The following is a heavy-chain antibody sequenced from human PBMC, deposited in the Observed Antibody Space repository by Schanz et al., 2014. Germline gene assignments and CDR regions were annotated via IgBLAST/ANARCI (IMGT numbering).Heavy chain of an antibody. Sequence: QVQLVQSGPEVKKPGASVKVSCKASGYTFTSDSMHWVRQARGQGLEWVGRFIPILDVGNYAQQFQGRVTFTADKSTSTAYMELSSLRYEDTALYYCARGTMPGTFDIWGQGTMVTVSS. J-gene: IGHJ3*02. CDR1: GYTFTSDS. V-gene: IGHV1-69*02. CDR2: FIPILDVG. D-gene: IGHD2-2*01. CDR3: ARGTMPGTFDI.